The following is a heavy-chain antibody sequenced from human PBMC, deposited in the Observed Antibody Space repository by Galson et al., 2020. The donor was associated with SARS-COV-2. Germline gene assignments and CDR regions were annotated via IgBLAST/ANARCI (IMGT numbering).Heavy chain of an antibody. CDR1: GFTFDIYA. J-gene: IGHJ3*02. D-gene: IGHD6-19*01. CDR2: ILYDGINK. Sequence: GGSLRLSCAASGFTFDIYAVHWVRQAPGKGLEWVAVILYDGINKYYSDSVRGRFTISRDNSKNTLSLQMNSLRAEDTAVYHCARDMNGMAGAFDIWGQGTIVTVSS. V-gene: IGHV3-30-3*01. CDR3: ARDMNGMAGAFDI.